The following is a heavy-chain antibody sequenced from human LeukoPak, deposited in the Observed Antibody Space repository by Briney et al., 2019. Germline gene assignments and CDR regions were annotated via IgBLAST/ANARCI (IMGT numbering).Heavy chain of an antibody. CDR2: ISYDGGTK. V-gene: IGHV3-30-3*01. Sequence: PGRSLRLTCAAPGFTFSNYAMHWVRQAPGKGLEWVAVISYDGGTKYYPDSVKGRFTISRDNSKNTLYLQMNSLRAEDTAVYYCAREYSLAFDYWGQGTLVTVSS. D-gene: IGHD5-18*01. CDR3: AREYSLAFDY. CDR1: GFTFSNYA. J-gene: IGHJ4*02.